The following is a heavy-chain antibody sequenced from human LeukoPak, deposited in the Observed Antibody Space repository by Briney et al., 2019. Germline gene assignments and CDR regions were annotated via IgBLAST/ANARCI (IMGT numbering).Heavy chain of an antibody. CDR2: IYYSGST. V-gene: IGHV4-30-4*07. Sequence: SETLSLTCAVSGGSISSGGYSWSWIRQPPGKGLEWIGYIYYSGSTYYNPSLKSRVTISVDTSKNQFSLKLSSVTAADTAVYYCVRVTVTGAFDIWGQGTMVTVSS. CDR1: GGSISSGGYS. D-gene: IGHD4-17*01. J-gene: IGHJ3*02. CDR3: VRVTVTGAFDI.